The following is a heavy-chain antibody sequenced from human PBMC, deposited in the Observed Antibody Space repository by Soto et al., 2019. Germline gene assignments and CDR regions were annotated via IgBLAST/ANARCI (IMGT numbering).Heavy chain of an antibody. CDR1: GFTFTDYA. CDR3: AKHRGSENPMYYNLDV. Sequence: GGSLRLSCTASGFTFTDYAMSWVRQAPGMGLEWVSVIRDNGGTTFHAPSVEGRFTVSRDNSKNTLYLQMNSLRADDTAVYYCAKHRGSENPMYYNLDVWARGTTVTVSS. J-gene: IGHJ6*02. CDR2: IRDNGGTT. V-gene: IGHV3-23*01. D-gene: IGHD3-10*01.